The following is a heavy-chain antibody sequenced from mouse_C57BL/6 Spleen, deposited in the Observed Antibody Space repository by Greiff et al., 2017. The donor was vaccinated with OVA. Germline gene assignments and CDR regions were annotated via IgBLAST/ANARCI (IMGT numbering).Heavy chain of an antibody. J-gene: IGHJ4*01. CDR2: IWTGGGT. CDR3: ARNYYGSSYAMDY. V-gene: IGHV2-9-1*01. D-gene: IGHD1-1*01. Sequence: VQRVESGPGLVAPSQSLSITCTVSGFSLTSYAISWVRQPPGKGLEWLGVIWTGGGTNYNSALKSRLSISKDNSKSRVFLKMNSLQTDDTARYYCARNYYGSSYAMDYWGQGTSVTVSS. CDR1: GFSLTSYA.